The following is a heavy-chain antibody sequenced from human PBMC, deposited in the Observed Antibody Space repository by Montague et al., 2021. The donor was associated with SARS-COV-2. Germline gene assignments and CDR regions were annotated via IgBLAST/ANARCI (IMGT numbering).Heavy chain of an antibody. CDR1: GGSFSSYY. J-gene: IGHJ4*02. CDR2: VNQSGRT. CDR3: ARRGSSVWGVTVSAELDY. Sequence: SETLSLTCAVYGGSFSSYYWCSIHHPPQRGLEWLGEVNQSGRTTNNPSLKSRVIISVDTSTNHFFLMLSSVTAAAPAAYYCARRGSSVWGVTVSAELDYWGQGILVSVSS. D-gene: IGHD3-10*01. V-gene: IGHV4-34*01.